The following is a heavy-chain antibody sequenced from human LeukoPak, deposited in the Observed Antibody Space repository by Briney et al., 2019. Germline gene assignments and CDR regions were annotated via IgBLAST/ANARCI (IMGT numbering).Heavy chain of an antibody. Sequence: ASVKVSCKASGYTFTSYAMHWVRQAPGQRLEWMGWINAGNGNTKYSREFQGRVTITRDTSASTAYMELSSLRSEDMTVYYCARWEGYEGYFDYWGQGTLVTVSS. CDR1: GYTFTSYA. V-gene: IGHV1-3*03. CDR3: ARWEGYEGYFDY. D-gene: IGHD5-12*01. J-gene: IGHJ4*02. CDR2: INAGNGNT.